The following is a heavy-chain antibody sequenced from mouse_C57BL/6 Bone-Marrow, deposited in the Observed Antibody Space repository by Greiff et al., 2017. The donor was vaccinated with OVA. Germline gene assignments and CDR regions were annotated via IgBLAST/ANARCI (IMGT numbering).Heavy chain of an antibody. CDR1: GYTFTSYW. Sequence: VQLQQSGAELVKPGASVKLSCKASGYTFTSYWMHWVKQRPGQGLEWIGMIHPNSGSTNYNEKFKNKATLTVDKSSSTAYMQLSSLTSEDSAVYYCASFYGSSPNWYFDVWGTGTTVTVSS. CDR3: ASFYGSSPNWYFDV. D-gene: IGHD1-1*01. CDR2: IHPNSGST. V-gene: IGHV1-64*01. J-gene: IGHJ1*03.